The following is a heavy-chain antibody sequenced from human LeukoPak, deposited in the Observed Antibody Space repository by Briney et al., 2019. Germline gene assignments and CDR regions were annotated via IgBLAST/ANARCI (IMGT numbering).Heavy chain of an antibody. J-gene: IGHJ6*02. CDR3: AVVVVAATWFSDV. CDR2: ISSSSSTI. D-gene: IGHD2-15*01. Sequence: GGSLRLSCAASGFTFSSYSMNWVRQAPGKGLEWVSYISSSSSTIYYADSVKGRFTISRDNAKNSLYLQMNSLRAEDTAVYYCAVVVVAATWFSDVWGQGTTVTVSS. V-gene: IGHV3-48*04. CDR1: GFTFSSYS.